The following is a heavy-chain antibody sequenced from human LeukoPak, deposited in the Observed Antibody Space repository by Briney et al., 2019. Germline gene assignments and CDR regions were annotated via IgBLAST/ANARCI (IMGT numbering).Heavy chain of an antibody. CDR2: IYYSGST. Sequence: SETLSLTCTVSGGSISSYYWSWIRQPPGKGLEWIGYIYYSGSTNYNPSLKSRVTISVDTSKNQFSLKLSSVTAADTAVYYCASITVVRGVIISLDYWGQGTLVTVSS. D-gene: IGHD3-10*01. CDR1: GGSISSYY. V-gene: IGHV4-59*01. J-gene: IGHJ4*02. CDR3: ASITVVRGVIISLDY.